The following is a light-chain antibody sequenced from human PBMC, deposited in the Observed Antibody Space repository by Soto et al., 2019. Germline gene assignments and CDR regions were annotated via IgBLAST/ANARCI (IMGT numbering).Light chain of an antibody. J-gene: IGLJ2*01. CDR1: SSDVGGYNY. V-gene: IGLV2-14*01. Sequence: QSALTQPASVSGSPGQSITISCTGTSSDVGGYNYVSWYQQHPGEAPKLMIYDVSSRPSGVSNRFSGSKSGNTASLTISGLQAEDEAEYYCSSYTRSSYVVFGGGTKLTVL. CDR2: DVS. CDR3: SSYTRSSYVV.